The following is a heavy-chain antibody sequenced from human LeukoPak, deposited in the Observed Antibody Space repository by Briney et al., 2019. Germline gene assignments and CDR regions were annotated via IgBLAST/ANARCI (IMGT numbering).Heavy chain of an antibody. Sequence: ASVTVSCTASGYTFTSYDINWVRQAPGQGLEWMGWMNPNSGNTGYAQKFQGRVTITRNTSISTAYMQLSSLRSEDTAVYYCARGPGTPYYYYYMDVWGKGTTVTVSS. CDR3: ARGPGTPYYYYYMDV. V-gene: IGHV1-8*03. CDR2: MNPNSGNT. J-gene: IGHJ6*03. CDR1: GYTFTSYD.